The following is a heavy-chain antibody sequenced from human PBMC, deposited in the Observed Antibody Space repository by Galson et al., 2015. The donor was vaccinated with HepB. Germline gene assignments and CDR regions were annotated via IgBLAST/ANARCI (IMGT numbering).Heavy chain of an antibody. V-gene: IGHV1-69*04. CDR2: IIPILGIA. D-gene: IGHD6-13*01. CDR3: AREGEQLDTKFDF. J-gene: IGHJ4*02. CDR1: GVTFSSYT. Sequence: SVKVSCKASGVTFSSYTISWVRQAPGQGLEWMGRIIPILGIANYAQKLQGRFTITADKSTSTAYMELSSLRAEDTAVYYCAREGEQLDTKFDFWGQGTLVTVSS.